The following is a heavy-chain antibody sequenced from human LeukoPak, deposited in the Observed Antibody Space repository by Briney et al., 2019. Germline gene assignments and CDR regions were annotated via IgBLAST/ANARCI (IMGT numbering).Heavy chain of an antibody. Sequence: PSETLSLTCTVSGGSISSSSYYWGWIRQPLGKGLEWIGSIYYSGSTYYNPSLKSRVTISVDTSKNQFSLKLRSVTAADTAIYYCARASGYGRSFDYWGQGTLVTVSS. CDR3: ARASGYGRSFDY. CDR2: IYYSGST. J-gene: IGHJ4*02. CDR1: GGSISSSSYY. V-gene: IGHV4-39*07. D-gene: IGHD3-22*01.